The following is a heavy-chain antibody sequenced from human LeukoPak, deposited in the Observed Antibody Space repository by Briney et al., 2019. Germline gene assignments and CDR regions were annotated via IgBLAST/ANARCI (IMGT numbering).Heavy chain of an antibody. CDR2: IIPILGIA. V-gene: IGHV1-69*04. CDR1: GGTFSSYA. J-gene: IGHJ4*02. D-gene: IGHD4-23*01. CDR3: ARDLAVVSHFDY. Sequence: VKVSCKASGGTFSSYAISWVRQAPGQGLEWMGRIIPILGIANYAQKFQGRVTITADKSTSTAYMELSSLRSDDTAVYYCARDLAVVSHFDYWGQGTLVTVSS.